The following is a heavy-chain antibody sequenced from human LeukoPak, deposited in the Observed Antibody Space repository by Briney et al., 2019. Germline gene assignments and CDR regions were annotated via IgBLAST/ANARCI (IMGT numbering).Heavy chain of an antibody. D-gene: IGHD1-26*01. J-gene: IGHJ4*02. CDR3: ARDLVSGSYFDY. CDR2: IYTSGST. CDR1: GGSISSYY. Sequence: SETLSLTCTVSGGSISSYYWSWNRQPAGKGLEWIGRIYTSGSTNYNPSLKSRVTISVDKSKNQFSLKLSSVTAADTAVYYCARDLVSGSYFDYWGQGTLVTVSS. V-gene: IGHV4-4*07.